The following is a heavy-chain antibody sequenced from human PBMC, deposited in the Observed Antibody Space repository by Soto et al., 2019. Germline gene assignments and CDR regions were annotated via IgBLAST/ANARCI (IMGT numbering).Heavy chain of an antibody. Sequence: GASVKVSCKASGGTFSSYAISWVRQAPGQGLEWMGGIIPIFGTANYAQKFQGRVTMTADESTSTAYMELSSLRSEDTAVYYCARDGPGIVGATSWFDPWGQGTLVTVPQ. V-gene: IGHV1-69*13. CDR3: ARDGPGIVGATSWFDP. CDR1: GGTFSSYA. CDR2: IIPIFGTA. D-gene: IGHD1-26*01. J-gene: IGHJ5*02.